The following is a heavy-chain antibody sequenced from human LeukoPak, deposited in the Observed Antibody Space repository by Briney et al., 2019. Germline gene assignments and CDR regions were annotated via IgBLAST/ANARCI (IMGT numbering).Heavy chain of an antibody. CDR3: ARYTAMVPFDY. V-gene: IGHV4-34*01. CDR1: GGSFSGYY. J-gene: IGHJ4*02. CDR2: INHSGST. Sequence: PSETLSLTCAVYGGSFSGYYWSWIRQPPGKGLEWIGEINHSGSTNYNPSLKSRVTISVDTSKNQFSLKLSSVTAADTAVYYCARYTAMVPFDYWGQGTLVTVSS. D-gene: IGHD5-18*01.